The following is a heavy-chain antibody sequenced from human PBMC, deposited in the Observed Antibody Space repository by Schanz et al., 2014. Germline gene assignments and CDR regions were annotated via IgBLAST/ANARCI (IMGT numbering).Heavy chain of an antibody. CDR1: GFTLSSYA. CDR2: ISNDGSIK. CDR3: AKDPSHGDYDYYFDY. Sequence: VQLVESGGGLVKPGRSLRLSCAAYGFTLSSYAMHWVRQAPGKGLEWVALISNDGSIKYYADSVEGRFTISRDNSKNTLYLQMNSLRAEDTAVYYCAKDPSHGDYDYYFDYWGQGTLVTVSS. J-gene: IGHJ4*02. D-gene: IGHD3-22*01. V-gene: IGHV3-30-3*01.